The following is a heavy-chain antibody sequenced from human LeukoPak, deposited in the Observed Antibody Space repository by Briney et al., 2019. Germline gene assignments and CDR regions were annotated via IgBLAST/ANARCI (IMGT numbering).Heavy chain of an antibody. V-gene: IGHV3-11*04. D-gene: IGHD3-3*01. Sequence: GGSLRLSCAASGFTFSDYYMSWIRQAPGKGLEWVSYISSSGSTIYYADSVKGRFTISRDNAKNSLYLQMNSLRAEDTAVYYCARDGVTDYDFWSGYLGTYDYWGQGTLVTVSS. CDR1: GFTFSDYY. CDR3: ARDGVTDYDFWSGYLGTYDY. CDR2: ISSSGSTI. J-gene: IGHJ4*02.